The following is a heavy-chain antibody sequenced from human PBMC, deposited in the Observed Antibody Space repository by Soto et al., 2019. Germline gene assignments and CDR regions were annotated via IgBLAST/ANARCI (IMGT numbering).Heavy chain of an antibody. CDR1: GGTFSSYA. CDR2: IIPIFGTA. CDR3: ARAQYCSSTSCYYFDY. V-gene: IGHV1-69*13. Sequence: SVKVSCKAPGGTFSSYAISCVRQAPGQGLEWMGGIIPIFGTANYAQKFQGRVTITADESTSTAYMELSSLRSEDTAVYYCARAQYCSSTSCYYFDYWGQGTLVTVSS. J-gene: IGHJ4*02. D-gene: IGHD2-2*01.